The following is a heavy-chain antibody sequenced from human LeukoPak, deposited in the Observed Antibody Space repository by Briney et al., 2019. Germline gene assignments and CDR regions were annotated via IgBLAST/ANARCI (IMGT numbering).Heavy chain of an antibody. D-gene: IGHD3-22*01. CDR3: ARLKYYFDRSGYRAEYFQQ. V-gene: IGHV4-59*01. J-gene: IGHJ1*01. CDR1: GGSISSYY. Sequence: SETLSLTCTVSGGSISSYYWSWIRQPPGKGLEWIGYIYYSGSTNYNPSLKSRVTISVDTSKNQFSLKLSSVTAADTAVYYCARLKYYFDRSGYRAEYFQQWGQGTLVTASS. CDR2: IYYSGST.